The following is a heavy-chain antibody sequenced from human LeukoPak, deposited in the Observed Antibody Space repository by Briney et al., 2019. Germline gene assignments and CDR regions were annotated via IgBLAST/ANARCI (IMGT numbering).Heavy chain of an antibody. CDR1: GFTVSSNY. CDR3: ARDGPYRSFDY. J-gene: IGHJ4*02. V-gene: IGHV3-66*01. Sequence: GGSLRLSCAASGFTVSSNYMSWVRQAPGKGLEWVSVIYSGGSTYYADSVKGRFTISRDNSKNTLYLQMNSLRAEDTAVYYCARDGPYRSFDYWGQGTLVTVSS. CDR2: IYSGGST. D-gene: IGHD3-16*02.